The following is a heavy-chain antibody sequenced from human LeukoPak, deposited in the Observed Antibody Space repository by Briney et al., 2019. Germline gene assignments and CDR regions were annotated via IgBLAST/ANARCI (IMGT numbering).Heavy chain of an antibody. Sequence: GGSLRLSCAASGFTFSSYAMSWVRQAPGKGLGWVSAISGSGGSTYYADSVKGRFTISRDNSKNTLYLQMNSLRAEDTAVYYCAKSLRQWLARYYYYGLDVWGQGTTVTASS. V-gene: IGHV3-23*01. CDR3: AKSLRQWLARYYYYGLDV. CDR2: ISGSGGST. D-gene: IGHD6-19*01. J-gene: IGHJ6*02. CDR1: GFTFSSYA.